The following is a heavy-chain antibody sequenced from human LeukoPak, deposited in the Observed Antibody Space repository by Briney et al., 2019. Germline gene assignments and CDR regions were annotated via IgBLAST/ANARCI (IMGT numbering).Heavy chain of an antibody. D-gene: IGHD3-22*01. CDR1: GYRFTSYW. CDR3: ARLNYYDSSGPYYFDY. CDR2: IDPGDSDT. V-gene: IGHV5-51*01. J-gene: IGHJ4*02. Sequence: GESLEISCKGSGYRFTSYWIGWVRQVPGKGLEWMGIIDPGDSDTRYSPSFQGQVTISADKSISTAYLQWSSLKASDTAMYYCARLNYYDSSGPYYFDYWGQGTLVTVSS.